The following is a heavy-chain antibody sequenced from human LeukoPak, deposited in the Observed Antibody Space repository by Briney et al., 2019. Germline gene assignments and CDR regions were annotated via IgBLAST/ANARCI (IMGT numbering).Heavy chain of an antibody. J-gene: IGHJ3*02. CDR1: GFTFSDYV. Sequence: GGSLRLSCAASGFTFSDYVMIWVRQAPGKGLEWVSSISRSSIYIYYADSVKGRFTISRDNAKNSLSLQMNSLRAEDTAVYFCARDRSGYYDNSGYYYDANAFDIWGQGTMVTVSS. V-gene: IGHV3-21*06. D-gene: IGHD3-22*01. CDR2: ISRSSIYI. CDR3: ARDRSGYYDNSGYYYDANAFDI.